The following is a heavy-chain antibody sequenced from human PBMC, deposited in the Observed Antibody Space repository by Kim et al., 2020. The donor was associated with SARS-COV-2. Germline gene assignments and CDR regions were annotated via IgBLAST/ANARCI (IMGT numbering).Heavy chain of an antibody. J-gene: IGHJ3*02. CDR3: ARASRSTIVGVVTAPGAFDI. Sequence: RVTISVDTSKNQFSLKLSSVTAADTAVYYCARASRSTIVGVVTAPGAFDIWGQGTMVTVSS. D-gene: IGHD3-3*01. V-gene: IGHV4-59*01.